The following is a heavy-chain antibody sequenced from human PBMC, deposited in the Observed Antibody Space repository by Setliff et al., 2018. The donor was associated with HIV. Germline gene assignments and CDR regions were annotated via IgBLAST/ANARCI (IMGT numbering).Heavy chain of an antibody. CDR2: TSHSGST. CDR1: GFSISSGYY. CDR3: GKGRRGYDSRLFYYHHGMDV. J-gene: IGHJ6*02. D-gene: IGHD5-12*01. Sequence: PSETLSLTCTVSGFSISSGYYWGWIRQPPGKGLEWIASTSHSGSTGYNPSLRSRVTISLDTSKNQVSLKLSSVTAADTAVYYCGKGRRGYDSRLFYYHHGMDVWGQGTTVTVSS. V-gene: IGHV4-38-2*02.